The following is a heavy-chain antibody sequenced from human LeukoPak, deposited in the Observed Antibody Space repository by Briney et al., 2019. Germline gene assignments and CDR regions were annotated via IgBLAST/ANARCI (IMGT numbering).Heavy chain of an antibody. J-gene: IGHJ4*02. CDR3: ARRRGYSYDY. D-gene: IGHD5-18*01. V-gene: IGHV4-59*08. CDR1: GGSIGSYY. CDR2: IYYSGST. Sequence: SETLSLTCTVSGGSIGSYYWSWIRQPPGKGLEWIGYIYYSGSTNYNPSLKSRVTISVDTSKNQFSLKLSSVTAADTAVYYCARRRGYSYDYWGQGTLVTVSS.